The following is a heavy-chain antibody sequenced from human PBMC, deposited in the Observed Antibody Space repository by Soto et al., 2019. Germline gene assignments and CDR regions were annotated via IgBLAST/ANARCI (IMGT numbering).Heavy chain of an antibody. V-gene: IGHV1-8*01. CDR1: GYTFTTWD. J-gene: IGHJ4*02. CDR2: MNPTSGNT. D-gene: IGHD1-26*01. CDR3: TRGEWELSY. Sequence: QVQLVQSGTEVKKPGASVKVSCKVSGYTFTTWDINWVRQATGQGLEWMGWMNPTSGNTGYALKFQGRVTMTRDTSISTAYMELSSLPSEDTAVYYCTRGEWELSYWGQGTLVTVSS.